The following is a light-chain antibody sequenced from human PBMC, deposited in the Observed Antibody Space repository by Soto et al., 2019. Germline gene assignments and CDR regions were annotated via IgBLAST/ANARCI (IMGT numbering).Light chain of an antibody. CDR3: QQRSNWSRT. CDR1: QSVSSY. CDR2: EAS. J-gene: IGKJ2*01. V-gene: IGKV3-11*01. Sequence: EIVLTQSPATLSLSPGERATLSCRASQSVSSYLAWYQQKPGQAPRLLIYEASNRATGIPARFSGSGSGTDFTLTISSLEPEDFAVYYCQQRSNWSRTFGQGTKLEIK.